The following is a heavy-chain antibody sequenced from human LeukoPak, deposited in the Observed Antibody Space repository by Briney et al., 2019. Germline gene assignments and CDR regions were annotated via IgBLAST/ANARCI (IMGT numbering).Heavy chain of an antibody. CDR2: INPAGTAT. CDR1: GFAFRTYG. J-gene: IGHJ4*02. Sequence: GGSLRLSCAASGFAFRTYGMSWGRQAPGKGLEWVASINPAGTATHYAESLTGRFTISPDNAMHSFFLQMNHLRADDTAVYYCARLMGHRTIYDYWGPGALVTVSS. V-gene: IGHV3-7*01. D-gene: IGHD1-26*01. CDR3: ARLMGHRTIYDY.